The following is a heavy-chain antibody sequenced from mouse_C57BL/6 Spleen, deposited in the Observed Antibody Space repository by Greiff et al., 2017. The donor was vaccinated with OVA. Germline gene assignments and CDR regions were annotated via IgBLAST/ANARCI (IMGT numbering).Heavy chain of an antibody. D-gene: IGHD2-2*01. Sequence: EVKLVESGGGLVQPKGSLKLSCAASGFTFNTYAMHWVRQAPGKGLEWVACIRSKSSNYATYYADSVKDRFTISRDDSQSMLYLQMHNLKTEDTAMYYCVSSICYGYDWFAYWGQGTLVTVSA. J-gene: IGHJ3*01. CDR3: VSSICYGYDWFAY. CDR2: IRSKSSNYAT. CDR1: GFTFNTYA. V-gene: IGHV10-3*01.